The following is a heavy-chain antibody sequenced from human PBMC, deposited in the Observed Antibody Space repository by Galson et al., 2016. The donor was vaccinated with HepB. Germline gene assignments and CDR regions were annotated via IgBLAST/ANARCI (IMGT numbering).Heavy chain of an antibody. CDR3: ARADYGEDSGGAFDI. Sequence: TLSLTCSVSGDSISSASYYWTWIRQHPGKGLEWIGDISYSGNTYYNPSLKSRVTISLDTSKNHFSLKLTSVTAADTAVYSCARADYGEDSGGAFDIWGQGKMVTVSS. CDR2: ISYSGNT. CDR1: GDSISSASYY. J-gene: IGHJ3*02. V-gene: IGHV4-31*03. D-gene: IGHD4-17*01.